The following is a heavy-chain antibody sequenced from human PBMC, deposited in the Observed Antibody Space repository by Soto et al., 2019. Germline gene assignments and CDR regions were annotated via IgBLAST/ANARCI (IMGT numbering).Heavy chain of an antibody. CDR2: INSDGSST. J-gene: IGHJ4*02. CDR3: AREEAAAAAFDC. Sequence: PGGSLRLSCAASGFTFSSYWMHWVRQAPGKGLVWVSRINSDGSSTSYADSVKGRFTISRDNAKNTLYLQMNSLRAEDTAVYYCAREEAAAAAFDCWGQGTLVTVSS. D-gene: IGHD6-13*01. CDR1: GFTFSSYW. V-gene: IGHV3-74*01.